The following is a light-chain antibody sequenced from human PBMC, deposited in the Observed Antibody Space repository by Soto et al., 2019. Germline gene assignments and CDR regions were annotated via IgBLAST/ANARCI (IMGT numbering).Light chain of an antibody. CDR3: QQLFT. Sequence: IVLTQSPGALSLSPGESATLSCRASQSVSDTHVAWYQQRPGQAPRLLIYDASRRDIGVPDRFIGSGSATDFTLTISSLQPEDFATYSCQQLFTFGQGTRPE. CDR1: QSVSDTH. V-gene: IGKV3D-20*02. CDR2: DAS. J-gene: IGKJ5*01.